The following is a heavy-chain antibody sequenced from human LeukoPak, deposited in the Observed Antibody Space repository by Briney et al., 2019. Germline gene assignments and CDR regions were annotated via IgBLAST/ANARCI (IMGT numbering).Heavy chain of an antibody. V-gene: IGHV1-3*01. CDR2: INADDGNT. J-gene: IGHJ5*02. CDR1: GYTFTTYA. Sequence: GASVKVSCKTSGYTFTTYAIHWVRQAPGQRLEWMGLINADDGNTRYSQRFQGRVTITRDTSANTAYMELSSLRFEDTAVYYCATAHSPRWTPSPNNWFDPWGQGTLVTVSS. CDR3: ATAHSPRWTPSPNNWFDP. D-gene: IGHD3/OR15-3a*01.